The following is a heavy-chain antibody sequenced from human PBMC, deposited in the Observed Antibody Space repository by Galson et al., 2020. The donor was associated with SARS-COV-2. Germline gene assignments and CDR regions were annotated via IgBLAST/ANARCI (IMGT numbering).Heavy chain of an antibody. D-gene: IGHD3-22*01. CDR3: AKDSSDRYYYDSSAFDY. V-gene: IGHV3-43D*03. Sequence: FTISRDNSKNSLYLQMNSLRAEDTALYYCAKDSSDRYYYDSSAFDYWGQGTLVTVSS. J-gene: IGHJ4*02.